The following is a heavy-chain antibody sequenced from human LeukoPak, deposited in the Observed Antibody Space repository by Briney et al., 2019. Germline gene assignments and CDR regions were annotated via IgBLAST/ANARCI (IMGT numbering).Heavy chain of an antibody. J-gene: IGHJ4*02. CDR3: ARATEFDY. V-gene: IGHV1-2*02. CDR1: RYTFAAYY. CDR2: ITPNSGGT. Sequence: PGASVKVSCKTSRYTFAAYYIHWVRQAPGQGLEWMGWITPNSGGTNYAQKFQGRVTMTRDTSISTAYMELSILRSDDTAVYYCARATEFDYWGQGTLVTVSS.